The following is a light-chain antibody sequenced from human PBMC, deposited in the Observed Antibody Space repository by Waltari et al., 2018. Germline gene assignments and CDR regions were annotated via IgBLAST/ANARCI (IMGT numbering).Light chain of an antibody. Sequence: TCRASQSVGNSVHWYQQKPDQSPKLLIKYASQSFPGVPSRFSGSGSGTDFTLTINSLEAEDAATYYCHQSSSLPITFGQGTRLDIK. CDR1: QSVGNS. CDR2: YAS. V-gene: IGKV6-21*01. J-gene: IGKJ5*01. CDR3: HQSSSLPIT.